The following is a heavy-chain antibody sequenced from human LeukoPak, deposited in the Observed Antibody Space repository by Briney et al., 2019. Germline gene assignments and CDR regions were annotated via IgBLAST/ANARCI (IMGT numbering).Heavy chain of an antibody. D-gene: IGHD5-18*01. CDR1: GGSISSSSYY. CDR2: ISHSGST. J-gene: IGHJ6*03. V-gene: IGHV4-39*07. CDR3: ARDRPRLRGYSYGYYYYMDV. Sequence: SETLSLTCTVSGGSISSSSYYWGWIRQPPGKGLKWIGSISHSGSTYYNPSLKSRVTISVDTSKNQFSLKLSSVTAADTAVYYCARDRPRLRGYSYGYYYYMDVWGKGTTVTVSS.